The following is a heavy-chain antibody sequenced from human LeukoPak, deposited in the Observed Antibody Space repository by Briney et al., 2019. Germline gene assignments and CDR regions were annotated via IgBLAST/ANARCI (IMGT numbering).Heavy chain of an antibody. D-gene: IGHD3-9*01. CDR3: ARSYHDILTGYYRRLGAFDV. CDR2: IYYSGST. CDR1: GGSISSYY. Sequence: PSETLSLTCTVSGGSISSYYWSWIRQPPGHGLEWIGDIYYSGSTNYHPSLKSRVTISVDTSKNQFSLKLSSVTAADTAVYYCARSYHDILTGYYRRLGAFDVWGQGTMVTVSS. V-gene: IGHV4-59*08. J-gene: IGHJ3*01.